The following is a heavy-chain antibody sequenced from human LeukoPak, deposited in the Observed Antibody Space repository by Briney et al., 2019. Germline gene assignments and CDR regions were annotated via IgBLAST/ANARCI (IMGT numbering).Heavy chain of an antibody. D-gene: IGHD2-2*01. CDR1: GGSISSYY. CDR2: TYYSGST. Sequence: PSETLSLTCTVSGGSISSYYWSWIRQPPGKGLEWIGYTYYSGSTNYNPSLKSRVTISVDTSKNQFSLKLSSVTAADTAVYYCARGNIVVVPAAVRGNWFDPWGQGTLVTVSS. J-gene: IGHJ5*02. CDR3: ARGNIVVVPAAVRGNWFDP. V-gene: IGHV4-59*01.